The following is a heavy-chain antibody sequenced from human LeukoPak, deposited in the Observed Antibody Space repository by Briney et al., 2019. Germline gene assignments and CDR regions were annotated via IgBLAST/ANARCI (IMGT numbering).Heavy chain of an antibody. CDR3: ARQPLTRSRAFDI. J-gene: IGHJ3*02. D-gene: IGHD4-23*01. CDR1: GGSISSTSYY. CDR2: ICYSGST. Sequence: PSETLSLTCTVSGGSISSTSYYWGWICQPPGKGLGWIGGICYSGSTYYSPSLKSRVNISVDTSKNQFSLKLSSVTAADTAVYCCARQPLTRSRAFDIWGQGTMVTVSS. V-gene: IGHV4-39*01.